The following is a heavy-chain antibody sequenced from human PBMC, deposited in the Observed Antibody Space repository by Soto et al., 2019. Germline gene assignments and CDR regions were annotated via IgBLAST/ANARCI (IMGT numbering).Heavy chain of an antibody. D-gene: IGHD3-22*01. CDR1: GGSISSRGYS. CDR2: IYHSGST. Sequence: SETLSLTCAVSGGSISSRGYSWSWIRQPPGKGLEWIGYIYHSGSTYYNPSLKSRVTISVDRSKNQFSLKLSSVTAEDTAVYYCAKPPGLLFDYWGQGTLVTVSS. J-gene: IGHJ4*02. V-gene: IGHV4-30-2*01. CDR3: AKPPGLLFDY.